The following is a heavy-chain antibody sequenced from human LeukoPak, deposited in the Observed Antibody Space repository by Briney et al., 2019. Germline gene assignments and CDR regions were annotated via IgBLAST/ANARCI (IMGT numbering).Heavy chain of an antibody. CDR2: IYPGDSDV. D-gene: IGHD2-15*01. CDR3: GGLFRYCRGGDCYPYYFDN. Sequence: GESLKISCEGSGYSFTIYWIGWVRQMPGKGLDWMGIIYPGDSDVRYNPSFQGQVTISADKSINTAYLQWSSLKASDTAMYYCGGLFRYCRGGDCYPYYFDNWGQGTLVTVSS. CDR1: GYSFTIYW. J-gene: IGHJ4*02. V-gene: IGHV5-51*01.